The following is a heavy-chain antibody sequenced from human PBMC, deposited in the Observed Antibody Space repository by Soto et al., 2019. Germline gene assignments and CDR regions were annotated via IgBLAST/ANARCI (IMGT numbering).Heavy chain of an antibody. J-gene: IGHJ5*02. Sequence: QVQLVQSGAEVKKPGSSVKVSCKASGGTFSSYAISWVRQAPGQGLEWMGGIIPIFGTANYAQKFQGRVTITADESTSTAYMERSSLRSEDTAVYYCAREGTVEMATIGNWFDPWGQGTLVTVSS. CDR2: IIPIFGTA. CDR1: GGTFSSYA. V-gene: IGHV1-69*12. CDR3: AREGTVEMATIGNWFDP. D-gene: IGHD5-12*01.